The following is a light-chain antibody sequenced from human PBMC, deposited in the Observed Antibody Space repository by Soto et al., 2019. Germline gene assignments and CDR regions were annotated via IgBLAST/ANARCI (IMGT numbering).Light chain of an antibody. Sequence: EIVLTQSPGTLSLSPGERATLSCRASQSVSSSYLALYRQKPGQAPRLLIYGASSRATGIPDRFSGSGSGTDFTLTISRLEPEDFAVYYCQHEGTFGQGTKVDIK. CDR2: GAS. CDR1: QSVSSSY. V-gene: IGKV3-20*01. CDR3: QHEGT. J-gene: IGKJ1*01.